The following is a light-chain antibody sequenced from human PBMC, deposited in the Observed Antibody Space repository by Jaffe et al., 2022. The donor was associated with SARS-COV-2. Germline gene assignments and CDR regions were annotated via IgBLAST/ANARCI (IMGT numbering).Light chain of an antibody. J-gene: IGKJ2*01. CDR2: DAT. Sequence: DILMTQSPPSLSASVGDRVTVTCQASQDIGNYLNWYQQKPGKAPKLLIFDATNLEAGFPSRFSGSGSGTDFTLTISGLQPEDIATYYCQQYDDLPRTFGQGTKLEIK. V-gene: IGKV1-33*01. CDR3: QQYDDLPRT. CDR1: QDIGNY.